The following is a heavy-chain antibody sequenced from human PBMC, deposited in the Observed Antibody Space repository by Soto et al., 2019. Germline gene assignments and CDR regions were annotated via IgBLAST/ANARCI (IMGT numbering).Heavy chain of an antibody. CDR2: MNPYSGNM. D-gene: IGHD1-26*01. CDR1: GYTFTSYD. CDR3: ARVFTVRRGSGSDY. Sequence: QVQVVQSGAEVKKPGASVKVSCKASGYTFTSYDIHWVRQATGQGLEWMGWMNPYSGNMDYAQKFQGRVTMTRNTSISTAYMELSSLRSEDTAIYYCARVFTVRRGSGSDYWGQGTLVTVSS. V-gene: IGHV1-8*01. J-gene: IGHJ4*02.